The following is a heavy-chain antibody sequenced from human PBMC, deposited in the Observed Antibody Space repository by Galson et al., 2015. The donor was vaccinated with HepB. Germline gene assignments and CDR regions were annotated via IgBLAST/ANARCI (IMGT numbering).Heavy chain of an antibody. CDR3: ARHGREPRWPPWYFDL. CDR2: IYPGDPDI. D-gene: IGHD1-26*01. Sequence: QSGAEVKKPGESLKISCKGSGYRFISYWIGWVRQVPGKGLEWMGIIYPGDPDIRYRPSFQGQVTISVDNSINTAYLQWSSLKASDTAMYYCARHGREPRWPPWYFDLCGRGALVTVSS. V-gene: IGHV5-51*01. J-gene: IGHJ2*01. CDR1: GYRFISYW.